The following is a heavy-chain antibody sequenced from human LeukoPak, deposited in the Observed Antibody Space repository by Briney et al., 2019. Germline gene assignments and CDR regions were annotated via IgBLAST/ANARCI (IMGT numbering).Heavy chain of an antibody. Sequence: KPSETLSLTCAVYGGSFSGYYWSWIRQPPGKGLEWIGETNHSGSTNYNPSLKSRVTISVDTSKNQFSLKLSSVTAADTAVYYCARAIGRCSGGSCYPKRVYPQKYYFDYWGQGTLVTVSS. CDR2: TNHSGST. CDR3: ARAIGRCSGGSCYPKRVYPQKYYFDY. V-gene: IGHV4-34*01. CDR1: GGSFSGYY. D-gene: IGHD2-15*01. J-gene: IGHJ4*02.